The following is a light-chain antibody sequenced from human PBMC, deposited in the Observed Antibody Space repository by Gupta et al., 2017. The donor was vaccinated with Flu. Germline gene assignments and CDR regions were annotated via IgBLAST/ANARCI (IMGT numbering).Light chain of an antibody. CDR2: LNSDGSH. Sequence: QLVLTQSPSASASLGASVKLTCTLSSGHSSYAIAWHQQQPEKGPRYLMKLNSDGSHSKGDGIPDRFSGSSSGAERYLTISSLQSEDESYDYCQTWGTGPGVFGGGTKLTVL. V-gene: IGLV4-69*01. CDR3: QTWGTGPGV. CDR1: SGHSSYA. J-gene: IGLJ3*02.